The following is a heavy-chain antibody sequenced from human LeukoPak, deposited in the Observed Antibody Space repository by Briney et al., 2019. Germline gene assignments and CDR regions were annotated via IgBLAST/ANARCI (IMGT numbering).Heavy chain of an antibody. D-gene: IGHD3-3*01. CDR2: INPNGGGT. CDR3: ARERKITIFGVACDY. CDR1: GYTFTGYN. V-gene: IGHV1-2*06. J-gene: IGHJ4*02. Sequence: GASVKVSCKASGYTFTGYNIHWVRQAPGQGLEWMGRINPNGGGTNYAQKFQGRVTMTSDTSISTAYMELSRLRSDDTAVYYCARERKITIFGVACDYWGQGTLVTVSS.